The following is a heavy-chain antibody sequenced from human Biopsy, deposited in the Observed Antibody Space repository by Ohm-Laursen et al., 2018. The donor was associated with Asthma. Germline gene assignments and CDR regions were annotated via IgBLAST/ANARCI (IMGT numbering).Heavy chain of an antibody. Sequence: ASVKVSCKASGYTFISYAIHWVRQAPGQRLEWMGRINPNRGDTKYAQRFQGRVTVTRDRSISTAYMELSRLRSDDTAVYYCARDRGYCSRGTCPSWFDPWGQGTQVTVSS. D-gene: IGHD2-15*01. CDR2: INPNRGDT. J-gene: IGHJ5*02. V-gene: IGHV1-2*06. CDR3: ARDRGYCSRGTCPSWFDP. CDR1: GYTFISYA.